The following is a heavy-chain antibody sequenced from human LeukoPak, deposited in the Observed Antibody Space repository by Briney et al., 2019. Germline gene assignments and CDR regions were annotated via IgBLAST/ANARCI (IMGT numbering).Heavy chain of an antibody. CDR1: GFTFSSYA. CDR3: AKVGSVVVVPAAIEEDNWFDP. V-gene: IGHV3-23*01. CDR2: ISGSGGST. Sequence: GGSLRLSCAASGFTFSSYAMSWVRQAPGKGLEWVSAISGSGGSTYYADSVKGRFTISRDNSKNTLYLQMNSLRAEDTAVYYCAKVGSVVVVPAAIEEDNWFDPWGQGTLVTVSS. D-gene: IGHD2-2*02. J-gene: IGHJ5*02.